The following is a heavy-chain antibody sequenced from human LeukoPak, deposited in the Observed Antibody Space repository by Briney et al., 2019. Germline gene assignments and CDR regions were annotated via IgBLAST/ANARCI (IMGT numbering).Heavy chain of an antibody. J-gene: IGHJ4*02. CDR1: GGSISSSSYY. V-gene: IGHV4-39*07. D-gene: IGHD6-19*01. Sequence: SETLSLTCTVSGGSISSSSYYWGWIRQPPGKGLEWIGSIYHNGSTYYNPSLKSRVTISVDTSKNQFSLKLSSVTAADTAVYYCAGERGEEYSSGWYKRNYFDNWGQGIRVTVSS. CDR3: AGERGEEYSSGWYKRNYFDN. CDR2: IYHNGST.